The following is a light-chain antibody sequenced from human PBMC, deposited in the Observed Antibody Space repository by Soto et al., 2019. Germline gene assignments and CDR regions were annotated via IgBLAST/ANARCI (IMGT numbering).Light chain of an antibody. J-gene: IGKJ1*01. V-gene: IGKV3-15*01. CDR2: SAS. Sequence: EIVMTQSPATLSVSPVETATLSCMASQRVGINLAWYQQKPGQAPRLLIYSASTRASGIPDRFSGSGSGTEFTLTISRLQSEDFAFFYCQQYDGWPRTFGQGTKVDI. CDR3: QQYDGWPRT. CDR1: QRVGIN.